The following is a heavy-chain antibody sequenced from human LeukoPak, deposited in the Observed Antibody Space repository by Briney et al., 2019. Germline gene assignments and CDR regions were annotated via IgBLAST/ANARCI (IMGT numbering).Heavy chain of an antibody. CDR3: ARMHYYDSSGPNWFDP. J-gene: IGHJ5*02. V-gene: IGHV1-8*03. D-gene: IGHD3-22*01. CDR2: MNPNSGNT. Sequence: ASVKVSCKAYGYTFTSYDINWVRQATGQGLEWMGWMNPNSGNTGYAQKFQGRVTITRNTSISTAYMELSSLRSEDTAVYYCARMHYYDSSGPNWFDPWGQGTLVTVSS. CDR1: GYTFTSYD.